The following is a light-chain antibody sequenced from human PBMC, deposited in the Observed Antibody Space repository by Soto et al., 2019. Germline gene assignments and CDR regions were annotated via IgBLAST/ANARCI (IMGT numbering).Light chain of an antibody. CDR1: SSDVGAYNY. Sequence: QSVLTQPASVSGSPGQSITISCTGTSSDVGAYNYVSWYQQHPGKAPKLMIYEVINRPSGVSIRFSGSKSGNTASLTISGLQAEDEADYYCGSYTSASTLVFGTGTMVTVL. CDR3: GSYTSASTLV. V-gene: IGLV2-14*01. CDR2: EVI. J-gene: IGLJ1*01.